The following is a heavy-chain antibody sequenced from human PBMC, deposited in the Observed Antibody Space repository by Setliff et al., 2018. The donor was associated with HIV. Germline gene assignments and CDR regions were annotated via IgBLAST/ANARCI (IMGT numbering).Heavy chain of an antibody. CDR3: VHSLLGAPMVDY. Sequence: PSETLSLTCAVSGYSITSGYSWGWIRQSPGKGLEWIGNAYHSGRTYYNPSLKSRVAMSIDTSKNQFSLRLNSVTAADTAMYYCVHSLLGAPMVDYWGQGTQVTVSS. CDR1: GYSITSGYS. J-gene: IGHJ4*02. CDR2: AYHSGRT. D-gene: IGHD3-16*01. V-gene: IGHV4-38-2*01.